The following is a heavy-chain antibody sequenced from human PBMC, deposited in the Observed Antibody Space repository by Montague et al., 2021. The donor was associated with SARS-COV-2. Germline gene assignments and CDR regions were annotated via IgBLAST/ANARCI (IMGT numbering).Heavy chain of an antibody. CDR3: ARVFPRWLQFDPYFDY. Sequence: SETLSLTCNVSGGSISRHYSGGNRQHPGKGLEWIGYIYYRGRNNYNPSLKSRVTISVDTSKNQFSLELSSVTAADTAVYYCARVFPRWLQFDPYFDYWGQGTLVTVSS. CDR1: GGSISRHY. J-gene: IGHJ4*02. D-gene: IGHD5-24*01. CDR2: IYYRGRN. V-gene: IGHV4-59*11.